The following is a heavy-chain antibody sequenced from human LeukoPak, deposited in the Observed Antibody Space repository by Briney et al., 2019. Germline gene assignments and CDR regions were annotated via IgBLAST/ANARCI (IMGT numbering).Heavy chain of an antibody. CDR3: AREHYGDYDRNAFDI. CDR1: GFTFSSYS. CDR2: ISSSSYM. J-gene: IGHJ3*02. V-gene: IGHV3-21*01. Sequence: PGGSLRLSCAASGFTFSSYSMNWVRQAPGKGLEWVSSISSSSYMYYADSVKGRFTISRDNAKNSLYLQMNSLRAEDTAVYYCAREHYGDYDRNAFDIWGQGTMVTVSS. D-gene: IGHD4-17*01.